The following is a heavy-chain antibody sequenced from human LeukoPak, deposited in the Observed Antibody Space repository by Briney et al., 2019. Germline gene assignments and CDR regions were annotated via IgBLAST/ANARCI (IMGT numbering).Heavy chain of an antibody. CDR1: GLTVSSNY. CDR3: ARAGGSTVSHSDY. J-gene: IGHJ4*02. D-gene: IGHD4-17*01. CDR2: ISSSTSYI. Sequence: GGSLRLSCAASGLTVSSNYMNWVRQAPGKGLEWVSSISSSTSYIYYADSVKGRFTISKDNAKNSLYLQMNGLRAEDTAVYYCARAGGSTVSHSDYWGQGTLVTVSS. V-gene: IGHV3-21*01.